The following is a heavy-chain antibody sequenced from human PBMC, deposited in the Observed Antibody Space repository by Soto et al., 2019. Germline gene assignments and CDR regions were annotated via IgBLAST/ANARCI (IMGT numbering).Heavy chain of an antibody. J-gene: IGHJ4*02. Sequence: EVQLVESGGGLVQPGGSLRLSCAASGFTFKTYSMNWVRQAPGKGLEWVSYISETSIAIYYRDSVKGRFTISRDNAKNTLYLQMNSLRDEDTAVYYCATLQLGREEVFDSRGQGTLVTVSS. CDR3: ATLQLGREEVFDS. CDR1: GFTFKTYS. D-gene: IGHD1-1*01. V-gene: IGHV3-48*02. CDR2: ISETSIAI.